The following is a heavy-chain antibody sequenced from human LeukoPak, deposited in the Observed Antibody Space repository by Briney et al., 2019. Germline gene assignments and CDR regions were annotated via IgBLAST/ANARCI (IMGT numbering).Heavy chain of an antibody. D-gene: IGHD6-19*01. V-gene: IGHV3-33*01. J-gene: IGHJ4*02. CDR1: GFTFSSYG. Sequence: GGSLRLSCAASGFTFSSYGMHWVRQAPGKGLEWVAVIWYDGSNKYYADSVKGRFTISRDNSKNTLYLQMNSLRAEDTAVYYCARARGSGWYGYYFDYWGQGTLVTVSS. CDR2: IWYDGSNK. CDR3: ARARGSGWYGYYFDY.